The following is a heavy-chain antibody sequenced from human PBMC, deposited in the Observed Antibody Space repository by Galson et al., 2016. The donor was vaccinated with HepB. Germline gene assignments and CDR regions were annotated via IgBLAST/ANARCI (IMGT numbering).Heavy chain of an antibody. Sequence: SLRLSCAASGFTFSSHWMYWVRLVPGKGLVCVARITSDGSYRDYGDSVEGRFTISRDNAKNTLYLQMDSLRVEDTAQYSCARDCGGYGIDYWGQGALVTVSS. CDR3: ARDCGGYGIDY. V-gene: IGHV3-74*01. J-gene: IGHJ4*02. D-gene: IGHD2-21*01. CDR1: GFTFSSHW. CDR2: ITSDGSYR.